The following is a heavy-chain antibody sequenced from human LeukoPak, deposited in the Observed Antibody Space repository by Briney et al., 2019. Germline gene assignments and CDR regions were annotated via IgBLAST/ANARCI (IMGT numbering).Heavy chain of an antibody. CDR1: GFSVSSNY. V-gene: IGHV3-7*02. J-gene: IGHJ4*02. CDR2: IKQDGSEK. CDR3: AAGSSVDY. Sequence: PGGSLRLSCAASGFSVSSNYMSWVRQAPGKGLEWVANIKQDGSEKYYVDSVKGRFTISRDNAEKSLYLQMNSLRLEDTAVYYCAAGSSVDYRGQGTLVTVSS. D-gene: IGHD3-10*01.